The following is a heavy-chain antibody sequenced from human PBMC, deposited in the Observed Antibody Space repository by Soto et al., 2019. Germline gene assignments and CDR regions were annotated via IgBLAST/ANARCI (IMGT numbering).Heavy chain of an antibody. J-gene: IGHJ5*02. CDR2: IYYTGNT. CDR1: GGSIRSSSYY. V-gene: IGHV4-39*01. Sequence: SETLSLTCTVSGGSIRSSSYYWGWIRQPPGKGLEWIGSIYYTGNTYYNPSLKSRVTISVDTSKNQFSLKLSSVTAADTAMFYCARQRSSSLTNWFDPWGQGTLVTVSS. D-gene: IGHD6-13*01. CDR3: ARQRSSSLTNWFDP.